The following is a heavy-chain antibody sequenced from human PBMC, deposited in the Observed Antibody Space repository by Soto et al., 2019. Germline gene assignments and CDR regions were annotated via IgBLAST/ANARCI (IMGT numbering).Heavy chain of an antibody. CDR1: GGSVSSGSYY. J-gene: IGHJ6*02. CDR3: ASGRIQLWFSV. CDR2: IYYSGST. V-gene: IGHV4-61*01. Sequence: PSETLSLTCTVSGGSVSSGSYYWNWIRQPPGKGLEWIGYIYYSGSTNYNSSLKSRVTISVDTSKNQFSLKLNSVTAADTAVYYCASGRIQLWFSVWGQGTKVTVSS. D-gene: IGHD5-18*01.